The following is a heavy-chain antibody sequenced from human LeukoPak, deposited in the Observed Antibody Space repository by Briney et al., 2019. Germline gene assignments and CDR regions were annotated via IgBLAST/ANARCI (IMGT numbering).Heavy chain of an antibody. V-gene: IGHV5-51*01. CDR1: GYSFTSYW. Sequence: GESLEISCKGSGYSFTSYWIGWVRQMPGKGLEWMGIIYPGDSDTRYSPSFQGQVTISADKSISTAYLQWSSLKASDTAMYYCARGYYYGSGSYYRSQAFDIWGQGTMVTVSS. CDR2: IYPGDSDT. D-gene: IGHD3-10*01. J-gene: IGHJ3*02. CDR3: ARGYYYGSGSYYRSQAFDI.